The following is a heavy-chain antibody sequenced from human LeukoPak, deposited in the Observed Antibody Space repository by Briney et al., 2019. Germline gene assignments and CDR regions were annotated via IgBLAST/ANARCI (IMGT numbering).Heavy chain of an antibody. V-gene: IGHV3-23*01. J-gene: IGHJ5*02. CDR1: GFTFSSYA. Sequence: GSLRLSCAASGFTFSSYAMGWVRQAPGKGLEWVSAISGSGGSTYYADSVKGRFTISRDNSKNTLYLQMNSLRAEDTAVYYCAKDYDFWSGSNWFDPWGQGTLVTVSS. D-gene: IGHD3-3*01. CDR3: AKDYDFWSGSNWFDP. CDR2: ISGSGGST.